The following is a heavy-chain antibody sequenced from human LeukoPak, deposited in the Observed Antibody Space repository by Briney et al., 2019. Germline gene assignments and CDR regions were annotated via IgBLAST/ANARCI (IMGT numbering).Heavy chain of an antibody. CDR1: GFTFGSYS. J-gene: IGHJ3*02. CDR3: ARVRYSSSWYGEESNDAFDI. Sequence: SGGSLRLSCAASGFTFGSYSMNWVRQAPGKGLEWVSSISSSSSYIYYADSVKGRFTISRDNAKNSLYLQMNSLRAEDTAVYYCARVRYSSSWYGEESNDAFDIWGQGTMVTVSS. D-gene: IGHD6-13*01. V-gene: IGHV3-21*01. CDR2: ISSSSSYI.